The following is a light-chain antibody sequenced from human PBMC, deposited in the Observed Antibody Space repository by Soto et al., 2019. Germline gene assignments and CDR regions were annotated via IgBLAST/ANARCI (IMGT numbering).Light chain of an antibody. J-gene: IGKJ3*01. CDR2: GAS. Sequence: EIVMTQSPATLSVSPGDRATLSCRASQSVANSVAWYQHKPGQAPRLLIYGASARATGIPARFSGSWSGTDFTLTISSLQSEDFAVYYCQQYNHWSSFGPGTKVDFK. CDR3: QQYNHWSS. V-gene: IGKV3-15*01. CDR1: QSVANS.